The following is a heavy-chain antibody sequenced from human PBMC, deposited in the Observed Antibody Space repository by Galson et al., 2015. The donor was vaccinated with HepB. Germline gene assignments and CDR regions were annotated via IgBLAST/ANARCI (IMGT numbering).Heavy chain of an antibody. D-gene: IGHD3-22*01. Sequence: SVKVSCKASGYTFTSYYMHWVRQAPGQGLEWMGWISAYNGNTNYAQKLQGRVTMTTDTSTSTAYMELRSLRSDDTAVYYCARGHLTYYYDSSGPFDYWGQGTLVTVSS. J-gene: IGHJ4*02. CDR2: ISAYNGNT. CDR1: GYTFTSYY. CDR3: ARGHLTYYYDSSGPFDY. V-gene: IGHV1-18*04.